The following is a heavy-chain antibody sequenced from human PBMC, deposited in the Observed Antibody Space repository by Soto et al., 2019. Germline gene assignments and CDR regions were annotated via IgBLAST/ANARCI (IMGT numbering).Heavy chain of an antibody. D-gene: IGHD3-22*01. CDR3: ARVSRDDSSGYYNYEDNWFDP. V-gene: IGHV4-31*03. CDR2: IYYSGST. CDR1: GGSISSGGYY. J-gene: IGHJ5*02. Sequence: SETLSLTCTVSGGSISSGGYYWSWIRQHPGKGLEWIGYIYYSGSTYYNPSLKSRVTISVDTSKNQFSLKLSSVTAADTAVYYCARVSRDDSSGYYNYEDNWFDPWGQGTLVTVSS.